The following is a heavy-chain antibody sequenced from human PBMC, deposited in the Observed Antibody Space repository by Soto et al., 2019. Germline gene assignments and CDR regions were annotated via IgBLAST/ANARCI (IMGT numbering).Heavy chain of an antibody. Sequence: EVQLAESGGNMVQPGGSLRLSCVASGFTFNNYDIHWVRQAPGKGLEYVSSISSNGGTTYYGNSVKGRFTISRDNSKNTLYLQMGSLRPEDMAVYYCVRRVSGNYDYWGQGTLVPVSS. J-gene: IGHJ4*02. V-gene: IGHV3-64*01. CDR2: ISSNGGTT. D-gene: IGHD1-7*01. CDR1: GFTFNNYD. CDR3: VRRVSGNYDY.